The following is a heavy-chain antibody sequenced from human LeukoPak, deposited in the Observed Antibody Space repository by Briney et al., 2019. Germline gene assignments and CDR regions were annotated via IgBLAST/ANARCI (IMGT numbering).Heavy chain of an antibody. CDR1: GFTFSTYS. V-gene: IGHV3-48*04. CDR2: ISISSGII. CDR3: ARDWSSWWFDP. D-gene: IGHD2-15*01. J-gene: IGHJ5*02. Sequence: GGSLRLSCTASGFTFSTYSMNWVRQAPGKGLEWVSYISISSGIIYYADSVKGRFTISRDNAKNSLYLQMNSLRAEDTAVYYCARDWSSWWFDPWGQGTLVTVSS.